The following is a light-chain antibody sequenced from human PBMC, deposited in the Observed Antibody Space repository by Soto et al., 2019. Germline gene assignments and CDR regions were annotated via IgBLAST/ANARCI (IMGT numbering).Light chain of an antibody. V-gene: IGKV3D-20*02. CDR1: QSVSSSY. J-gene: IGKJ5*01. Sequence: EIVLTQSPGTLSLSPGERATLSCRASQSVSSSYLAWYQQRRGQAPRLLISDASNRATGIPARFSGSGSGTDFTLTISSLEPEDFAVYYCHQRQYWPPITFGQGTRLEIK. CDR2: DAS. CDR3: HQRQYWPPIT.